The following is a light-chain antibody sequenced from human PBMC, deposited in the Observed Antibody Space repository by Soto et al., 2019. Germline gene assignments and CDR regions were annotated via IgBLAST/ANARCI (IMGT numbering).Light chain of an antibody. CDR3: QQYGSSTT. V-gene: IGKV3-20*01. CDR1: QSVISNY. J-gene: IGKJ1*01. Sequence: EIVLTQSPGTLSLSPGERATLSCRASQSVISNYLAWYQQKPGLAPRLLIYGASSRATGIPDRFSGSGSGTDFTLTISRLEPEDFAVYYCQQYGSSTTFGQGTKVELK. CDR2: GAS.